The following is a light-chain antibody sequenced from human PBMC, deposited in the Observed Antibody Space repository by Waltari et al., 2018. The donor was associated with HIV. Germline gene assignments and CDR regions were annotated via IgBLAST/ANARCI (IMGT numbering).Light chain of an antibody. CDR2: KDR. V-gene: IGLV3-25*03. CDR3: QSADSSGSYVV. J-gene: IGLJ2*01. Sequence: SSELTQPPSVSVSPGQKARISCSGHESPNQYAYFYQLKPGQAPVQLIYKDRERPSGIPERFSASSSGTTVTLTISGVQAEDEADYFCQSADSSGSYVVFGGGTKLTVL. CDR1: ESPNQY.